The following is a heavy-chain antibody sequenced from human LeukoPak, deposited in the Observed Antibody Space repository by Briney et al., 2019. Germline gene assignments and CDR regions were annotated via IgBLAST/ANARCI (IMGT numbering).Heavy chain of an antibody. CDR1: GFTFSSYW. Sequence: GGSLRLSCAAFGFTFSSYWMSWVRQAPGRGLEWVANIKQDGSEKYYVDSVKGRFTISRDNAKNSLYLQMNSLRAEDTAVYYCARARRGGGVGYYYGMDVWGQGTTVTVSS. CDR3: ARARRGGGVGYYYGMDV. J-gene: IGHJ6*02. V-gene: IGHV3-7*01. CDR2: IKQDGSEK. D-gene: IGHD2-8*02.